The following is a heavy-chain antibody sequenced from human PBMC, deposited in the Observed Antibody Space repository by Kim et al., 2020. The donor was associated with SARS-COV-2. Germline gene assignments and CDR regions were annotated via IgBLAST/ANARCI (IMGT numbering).Heavy chain of an antibody. CDR1: GGSFSGYY. CDR3: ARGDARGLTMIVQKARYY. V-gene: IGHV4-34*01. CDR2: INHSGST. J-gene: IGHJ6*01. Sequence: SETLSLTCAVYGGSFSGYYWSWIRQPPGKGLEWIGEINHSGSTNYNPSLKSRVTISVDTSKNQFSLKLSSVTAADTAVYYCARGDARGLTMIVQKARYY. D-gene: IGHD3-22*01.